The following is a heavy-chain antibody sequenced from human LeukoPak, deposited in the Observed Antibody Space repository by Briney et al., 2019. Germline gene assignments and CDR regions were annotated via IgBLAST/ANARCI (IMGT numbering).Heavy chain of an antibody. Sequence: SETLSHTCTVSGGSVSSGSYYWSWIRQPPGKGLEWIGYIYYSGSTNYNPSLKSRVTISVDTSKNQFSLKLSSVTAADTAVYYCARGWHCSGGSCYSIDYWGQGTLVTVSS. J-gene: IGHJ4*02. D-gene: IGHD2-15*01. V-gene: IGHV4-61*01. CDR2: IYYSGST. CDR1: GGSVSSGSYY. CDR3: ARGWHCSGGSCYSIDY.